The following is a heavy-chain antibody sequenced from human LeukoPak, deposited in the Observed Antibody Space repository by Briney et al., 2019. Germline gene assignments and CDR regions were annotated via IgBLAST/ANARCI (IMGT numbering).Heavy chain of an antibody. Sequence: GGSLRLSCAASEFTVSGHYMSWVRPAPGKGLEWVSVLYSDGSTYYADSVKDRFTISRDNSKNTLYLQMNSLRAEDTAVYYCARMLAVAGIVGGDYFDSWGQGTLVTVSS. V-gene: IGHV3-66*01. CDR1: EFTVSGHY. D-gene: IGHD6-19*01. CDR3: ARMLAVAGIVGGDYFDS. J-gene: IGHJ4*02. CDR2: LYSDGST.